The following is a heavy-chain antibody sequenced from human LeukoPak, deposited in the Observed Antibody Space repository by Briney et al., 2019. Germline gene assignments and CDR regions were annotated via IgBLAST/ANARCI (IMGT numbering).Heavy chain of an antibody. CDR1: GFTFSSYG. J-gene: IGHJ5*02. CDR2: ISYDGSNK. CDR3: ANLPPAGVADIRFDP. Sequence: GRSLRLSCAASGFTFSSYGMHWVRQAPGKGLEWVAVISYDGSNKYYADSVKGRFTIPRDNSKNTLYLQMNSLRAEDTAVYYCANLPPAGVADIRFDPWGQGTLVTVSS. D-gene: IGHD2-15*01. V-gene: IGHV3-30*18.